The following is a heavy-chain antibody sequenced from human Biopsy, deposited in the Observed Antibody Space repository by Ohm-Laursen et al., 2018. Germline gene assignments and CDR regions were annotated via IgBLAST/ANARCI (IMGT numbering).Heavy chain of an antibody. CDR1: GLRFSMYA. V-gene: IGHV3-23*01. D-gene: IGHD4-17*01. Sequence: SLRLSCTASGLRFSMYAMSWVRQAPGKGLEWVSAIGGSGGGTYYADSVKGRFTISRDNSKNTLYLQMNSLRAEDTAVYYCAKPADSYGSEFYFDYWGQGTLVTVSS. CDR2: IGGSGGGT. CDR3: AKPADSYGSEFYFDY. J-gene: IGHJ4*02.